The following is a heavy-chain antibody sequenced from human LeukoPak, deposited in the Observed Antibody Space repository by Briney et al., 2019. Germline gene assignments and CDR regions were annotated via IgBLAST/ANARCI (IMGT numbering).Heavy chain of an antibody. J-gene: IGHJ5*02. CDR3: ARDVGYCSSTSYYDNWFDP. D-gene: IGHD2-2*01. V-gene: IGHV4-30-2*01. CDR2: IYHSGST. Sequence: SETLSLTCTVSGGSISSGGYYWSWIRQPPGKGLEWIGYIYHSGSTYYNPSLKSRVTISVDRSKNQFSLKLSSVTAADTAVYYCARDVGYCSSTSYYDNWFDPWGQGTLVTVSS. CDR1: GGSISSGGYY.